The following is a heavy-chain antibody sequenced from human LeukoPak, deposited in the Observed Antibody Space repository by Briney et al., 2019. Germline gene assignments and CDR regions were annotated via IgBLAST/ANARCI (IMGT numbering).Heavy chain of an antibody. J-gene: IGHJ4*02. CDR1: GFTFSTYT. Sequence: GGSLRLSCVASGFTFSTYTFNWVRQAPGKDLEWLSYISSGGLTIFYADSAKGRFTISRDNTKNSIYLDMTNLKAEDTAVYYCARDFDYGDYIDFWGQGTLVAVSS. D-gene: IGHD4/OR15-4a*01. V-gene: IGHV3-48*04. CDR3: ARDFDYGDYIDF. CDR2: ISSGGLTI.